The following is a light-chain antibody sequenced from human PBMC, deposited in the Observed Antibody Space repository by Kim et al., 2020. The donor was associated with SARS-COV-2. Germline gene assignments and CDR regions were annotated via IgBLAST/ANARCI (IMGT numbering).Light chain of an antibody. Sequence: PGKTASITWGGNNIGSKNVHWYQQKPGQAPVLVIYYDSDRPSGIPERFSGSNSGNTATLTISRVEAGDEADYYCQVWDSSSDHVVFGGGTQLTVL. V-gene: IGLV3-21*04. CDR3: QVWDSSSDHVV. J-gene: IGLJ2*01. CDR1: NIGSKN. CDR2: YDS.